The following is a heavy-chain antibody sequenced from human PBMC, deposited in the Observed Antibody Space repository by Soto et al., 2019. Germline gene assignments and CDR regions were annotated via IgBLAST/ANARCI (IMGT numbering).Heavy chain of an antibody. CDR2: IYYSGST. D-gene: IGHD4-17*01. CDR3: ARGDYGDYSWVDY. Sequence: SETLSLTCTVSGGSISSGGYYWSWIRQHPGKGLEWIGYIYYSGSTYYNPSLKSRVTISVDTSKNQFSLKLSSVTAADTAVYYCARGDYGDYSWVDYWGQGTLVTVSS. J-gene: IGHJ4*02. CDR1: GGSISSGGYY. V-gene: IGHV4-31*03.